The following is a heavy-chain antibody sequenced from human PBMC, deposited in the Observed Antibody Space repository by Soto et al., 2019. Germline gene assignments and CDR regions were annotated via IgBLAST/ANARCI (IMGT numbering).Heavy chain of an antibody. CDR3: ATVPTYYYDRSGYANAFDM. J-gene: IGHJ3*02. D-gene: IGHD3-22*01. CDR2: IYYSGST. Sequence: SETLSLTCTVSGGSINSGDYYWSWIRQPPGKGLEWIGYIYYSGSTYHNPSLKSRINISVDTSKNQFSLKLSSVTAADTAVYYCATVPTYYYDRSGYANAFDMWGQGTMVTVS. V-gene: IGHV4-30-4*01. CDR1: GGSINSGDYY.